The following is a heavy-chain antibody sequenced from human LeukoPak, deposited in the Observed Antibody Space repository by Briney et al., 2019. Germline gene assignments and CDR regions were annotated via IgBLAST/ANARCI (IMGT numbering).Heavy chain of an antibody. CDR3: AMRNGSGSLYFDY. V-gene: IGHV1-18*01. Sequence: ASVKVSFKASGYTFRSYGISWVRQAPAQGLEWMGWISTYNGNTNYAQKFQGRVTMTRNISISTAYMELSSLRSEDTAVYYCAMRNGSGSLYFDYWGQGTLVTVSS. CDR2: ISTYNGNT. J-gene: IGHJ4*02. D-gene: IGHD3-10*01. CDR1: GYTFRSYG.